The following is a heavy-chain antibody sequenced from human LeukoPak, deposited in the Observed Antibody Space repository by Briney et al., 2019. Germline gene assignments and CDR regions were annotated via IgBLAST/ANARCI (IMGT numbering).Heavy chain of an antibody. V-gene: IGHV4-39*07. J-gene: IGHJ3*02. D-gene: IGHD3-10*01. CDR2: IYYGGST. Sequence: SETLSLTCTVSVGSISTTSYYWGWIRQPPGKGLEWIGSIYYGGSTYYSPSLKSRVTISLDTSKHQFSLKLSSLTAADTAVYYCSFNLGSGSYAFDIWGQGTMVTVSS. CDR1: VGSISTTSYY. CDR3: SFNLGSGSYAFDI.